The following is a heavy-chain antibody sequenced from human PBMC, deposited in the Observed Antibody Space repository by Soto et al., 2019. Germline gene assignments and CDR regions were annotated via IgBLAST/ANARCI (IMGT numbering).Heavy chain of an antibody. CDR1: GDTFTNYW. Sequence: GESLKISCNGSGDTFTNYWIGWVRQMPGKGLEWMGIIYPGDSDTKYNPSFQGQVTISADKSITTTYLQWSSLKASDTAIYYCAASIFYYGMDVWGQGTTVTAP. CDR2: IYPGDSDT. V-gene: IGHV5-51*01. CDR3: AASIFYYGMDV. J-gene: IGHJ6*02.